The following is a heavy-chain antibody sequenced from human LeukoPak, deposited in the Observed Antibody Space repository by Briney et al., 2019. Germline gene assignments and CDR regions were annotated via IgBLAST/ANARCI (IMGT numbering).Heavy chain of an antibody. Sequence: ASVKVSCKASGYTFTGYYMYWVRQAPGQGLEWMGWINPNSGGTNDAQKFQGRVTMTRDTSISTAYMELSRLRSDDTAVYYCARVPGATYYYDSSGYYYGDYWGQGTLVTVSS. J-gene: IGHJ4*02. V-gene: IGHV1-2*02. CDR2: INPNSGGT. D-gene: IGHD3-22*01. CDR3: ARVPGATYYYDSSGYYYGDY. CDR1: GYTFTGYY.